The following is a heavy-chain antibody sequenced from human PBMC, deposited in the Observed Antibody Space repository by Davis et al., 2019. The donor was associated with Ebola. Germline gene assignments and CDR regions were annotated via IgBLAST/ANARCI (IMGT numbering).Heavy chain of an antibody. CDR2: IIPILGIA. CDR3: ARDLGRGYSGYDYVDY. Sequence: SSVPVSCKASGFSFLSYALLWVRQAPAQGLEWLGRIIPILGIANYAQKFQGRLTITADKSTSTAYMELSSLRSEDTAVYYCARDLGRGYSGYDYVDYWGQGTLVTVSS. CDR1: GFSFLSYA. J-gene: IGHJ4*02. D-gene: IGHD5-12*01. V-gene: IGHV1-69*10.